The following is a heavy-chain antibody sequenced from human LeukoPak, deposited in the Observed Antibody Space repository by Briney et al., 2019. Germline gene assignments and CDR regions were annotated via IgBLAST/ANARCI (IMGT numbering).Heavy chain of an antibody. J-gene: IGHJ4*02. CDR2: ISAYNGNT. V-gene: IGHV1-18*01. CDR1: GYTFTSYG. Sequence: VSVKVSCKASGYTFTSYGISWVRQAPGQGLEWMGWISAYNGNTNYAQRLQGRVTMTTDTSTSTAYMELRSLRSDDTAVYYCAVVAGPEGYDYWGQGTLVTVSS. CDR3: AVVAGPEGYDY. D-gene: IGHD2-2*01.